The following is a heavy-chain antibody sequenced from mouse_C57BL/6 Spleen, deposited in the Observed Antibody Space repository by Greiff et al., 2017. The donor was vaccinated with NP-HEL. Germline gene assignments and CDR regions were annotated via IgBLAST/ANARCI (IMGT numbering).Heavy chain of an antibody. Sequence: QVQLQQPGAELVKPGASVKLSCKASGYTFTSYWMHWVKQRPGQGLEWIGMIHPNSGSTNYNEKFKSKATLTVDKSSSTAYMQLSSLTSEDSAVYYCARSLRTTVVEGGYCDVWGTGTTVTVSS. CDR3: ARSLRTTVVEGGYCDV. CDR1: GYTFTSYW. J-gene: IGHJ1*03. V-gene: IGHV1-64*01. D-gene: IGHD1-1*01. CDR2: IHPNSGST.